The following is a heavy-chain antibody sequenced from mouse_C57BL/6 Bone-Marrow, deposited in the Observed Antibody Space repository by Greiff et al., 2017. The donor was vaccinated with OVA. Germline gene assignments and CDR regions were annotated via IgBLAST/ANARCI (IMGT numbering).Heavy chain of an antibody. CDR3: ARTVPITTVVATDY. D-gene: IGHD1-1*01. CDR1: GYTFTSYW. J-gene: IGHJ2*01. V-gene: IGHV1-61*01. Sequence: VQLQQSGAELVRPGSSVKLSCKASGYTFTSYWMDWVKQRPGQGLEWIGNIYPSDSETHYNQKFKDKATLTVDKSSSTAYMQLSSLTSEDSAVYYCARTVPITTVVATDYWGQGTTLTVSS. CDR2: IYPSDSET.